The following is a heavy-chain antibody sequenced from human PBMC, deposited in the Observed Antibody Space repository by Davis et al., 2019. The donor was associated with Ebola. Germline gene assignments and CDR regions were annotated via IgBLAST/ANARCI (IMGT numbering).Heavy chain of an antibody. CDR1: GVSLNSDGVG. J-gene: IGHJ3*01. CDR2: LFWDDDK. D-gene: IGHD3-22*01. CDR3: AHSFHYSDTDAFTV. V-gene: IGHV2-5*02. Sequence: SGPTLVKPTQTLTLTCSLSGVSLNSDGVGVGWIRQPPGKALEWLILLFWDDDKRYNPFLKTRLAITKDTSRNQVVPTMTNMEPMDTGTYYCAHSFHYSDTDAFTVWGQGTLVTVS.